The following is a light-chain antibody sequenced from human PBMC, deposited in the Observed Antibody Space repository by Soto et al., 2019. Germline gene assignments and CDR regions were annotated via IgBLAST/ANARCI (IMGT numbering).Light chain of an antibody. CDR2: DTS. CDR1: QSIGGR. Sequence: DIQMTQSPSTLSASVGDRVTITCRASQSIGGRLAWYQQKPGKAPNLLIYDTSHLQVGVPSRFSGSGSGTQFSLTVTSLQPDDSATYYCQQSGHYWPFGLGTKGEIK. CDR3: QQSGHYWP. V-gene: IGKV1-5*01. J-gene: IGKJ1*01.